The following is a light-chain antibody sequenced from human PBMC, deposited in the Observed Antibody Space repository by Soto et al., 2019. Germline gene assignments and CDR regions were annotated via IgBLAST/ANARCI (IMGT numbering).Light chain of an antibody. CDR2: AAS. CDR1: QSVSWY. CDR3: QQSYITPPIT. Sequence: DVQVTQYPSSLSALVGDRFTITCRASQSVSWYLNWYQHKPGKAPKLLINAASNLRSGVPSRFSGSGSGTDFTLTIDGLPPEDFAVYYCQQSYITPPITFGQGTRLEIK. J-gene: IGKJ5*01. V-gene: IGKV1-39*01.